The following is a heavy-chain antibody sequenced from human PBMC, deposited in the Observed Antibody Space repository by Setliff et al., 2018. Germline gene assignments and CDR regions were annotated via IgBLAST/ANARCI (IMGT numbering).Heavy chain of an antibody. V-gene: IGHV4-34*12. D-gene: IGHD3-10*01. J-gene: IGHJ4*02. Sequence: PSETLSLTCGASGGSFSDYYWSWIRQPPGKGLEWIGEIMDGRDTVYNPSLNSRVTISFDTSRNQFSLELSSVTAADTAVYYCARHATYYYGSGNLPFDHWAQGSLVTVSS. CDR1: GGSFSDYY. CDR2: IMDGRDT. CDR3: ARHATYYYGSGNLPFDH.